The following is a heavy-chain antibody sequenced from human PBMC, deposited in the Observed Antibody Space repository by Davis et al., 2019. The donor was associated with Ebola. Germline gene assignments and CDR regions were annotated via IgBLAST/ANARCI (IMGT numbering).Heavy chain of an antibody. CDR1: GFTFSSYA. D-gene: IGHD4-17*01. CDR2: ISGSGGST. V-gene: IGHV3-23*01. Sequence: GESLKISCAASGFTFSSYAMSWVRQAPGKGLEWVSAISGSGGSTYYADSVKGRFTISRDNAKNSLYLQMNSLRAEDTAVYYCAARYGDYAPIDYWGQGTLVTVSS. CDR3: AARYGDYAPIDY. J-gene: IGHJ4*02.